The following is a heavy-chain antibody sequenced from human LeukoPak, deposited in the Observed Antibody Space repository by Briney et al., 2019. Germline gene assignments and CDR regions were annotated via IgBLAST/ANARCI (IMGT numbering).Heavy chain of an antibody. V-gene: IGHV1-18*01. CDR3: ARVGLPTWYYYFDY. J-gene: IGHJ4*02. Sequence: ASVKVSCEASGYTFTSYFISWVRQAPGQGLEWMGWISVYNSNTNYAQKLQDRVTMTTDTSTSTAYMELRSLRSDDTAVYYCARVGLPTWYYYFDYWGQGTLVTVSS. CDR2: ISVYNSNT. D-gene: IGHD1-7*01. CDR1: GYTFTSYF.